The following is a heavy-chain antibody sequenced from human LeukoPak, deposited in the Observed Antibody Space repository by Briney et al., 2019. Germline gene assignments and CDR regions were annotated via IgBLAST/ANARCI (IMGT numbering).Heavy chain of an antibody. J-gene: IGHJ4*02. CDR2: IGTAGDT. CDR3: AREEAVAGTFDY. Sequence: GGSLRLSCAASGFTFSSYDMHWVRQATGKGLEWVSAIGTAGDTYYPGSVKGRFTISRENAKNSLYLQMNSLRAEDTAVYYCAREEAVAGTFDYWGQGALVTVSS. D-gene: IGHD6-19*01. V-gene: IGHV3-13*01. CDR1: GFTFSSYD.